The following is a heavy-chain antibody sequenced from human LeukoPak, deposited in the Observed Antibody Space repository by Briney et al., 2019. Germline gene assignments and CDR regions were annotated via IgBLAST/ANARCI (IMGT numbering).Heavy chain of an antibody. V-gene: IGHV3-23*01. CDR3: AKLISSATNY. D-gene: IGHD2-15*01. CDR1: GFTFSSYA. J-gene: IGHJ4*02. Sequence: GGSLRLSCAASGFTFSSYAMNWVRQAPGKGLEWVSTISGSGGSTYYADSVKGRFTISRDNSKNTLYLQMNSLRVEDTAVFYCAKLISSATNYWGQGTLVTVSS. CDR2: ISGSGGST.